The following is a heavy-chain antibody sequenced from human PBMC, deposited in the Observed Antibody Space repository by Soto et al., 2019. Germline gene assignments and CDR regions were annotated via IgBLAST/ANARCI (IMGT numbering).Heavy chain of an antibody. D-gene: IGHD2-2*01. CDR2: IKSKNDGGTT. CDR1: GFGFTNSW. Sequence: GGSLRLYCAASGFGFTNSWMNWVRQAPGKGLEWVGRIKSKNDGGTTDYAAPVQGRFTISRDDSKTTIYLQMNSLKTEDTAVYYCTSAGQYCTSTTCKAYWGQGTPVTVSS. J-gene: IGHJ4*02. CDR3: TSAGQYCTSTTCKAY. V-gene: IGHV3-15*07.